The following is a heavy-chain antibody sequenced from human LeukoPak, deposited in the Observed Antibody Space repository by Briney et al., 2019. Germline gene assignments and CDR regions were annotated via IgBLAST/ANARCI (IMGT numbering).Heavy chain of an antibody. J-gene: IGHJ4*02. V-gene: IGHV3-23*01. CDR3: ARGSSSSPFDY. Sequence: GGSLRLSCAASGFTFSSYGMSWVRQAPGKGLEWVSAISGSGGSTYYADSVKGRFTISRDNSKNTLYLQMNSLRAEDAALYYCARGSSSSPFDYWGQGTLVTVSS. D-gene: IGHD6-13*01. CDR2: ISGSGGST. CDR1: GFTFSSYG.